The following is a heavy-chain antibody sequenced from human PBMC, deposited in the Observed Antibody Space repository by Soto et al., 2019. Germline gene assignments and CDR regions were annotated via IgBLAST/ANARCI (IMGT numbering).Heavy chain of an antibody. J-gene: IGHJ5*02. CDR3: ARGVVKRSRGVIWTKGWFDP. D-gene: IGHD3-10*01. CDR1: GGSFNGYY. CDR2: TNHSGST. Sequence: SSETLSLTCAVYGGSFNGYYWSWIRQPPGKGLEWIGETNHSGSTNYNPSLKSRVTISVDTSKNQFSLKLSSVTAADTAVYYCARGVVKRSRGVIWTKGWFDPWGQGTLVTVSS. V-gene: IGHV4-34*01.